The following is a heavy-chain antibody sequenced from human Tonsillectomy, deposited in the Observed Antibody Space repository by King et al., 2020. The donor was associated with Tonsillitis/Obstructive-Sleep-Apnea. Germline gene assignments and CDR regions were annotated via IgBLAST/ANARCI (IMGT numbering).Heavy chain of an antibody. J-gene: IGHJ4*02. V-gene: IGHV1-69*17. Sequence: VQLVQSGAEVKKPGSSVKVSCRASGDTFSSYAITWVRQAPGQGLEWMGGIIPKFGVANYAQKFQDRVTITADKSTSTAYMELSSLRSEDTAVYYCASQFYDSSGYYYFDYWSQGTLVTVSS. D-gene: IGHD3-22*01. CDR2: IIPKFGVA. CDR1: GDTFSSYA. CDR3: ASQFYDSSGYYYFDY.